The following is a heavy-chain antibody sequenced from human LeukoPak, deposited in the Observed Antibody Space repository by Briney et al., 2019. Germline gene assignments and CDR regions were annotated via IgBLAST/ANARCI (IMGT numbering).Heavy chain of an antibody. CDR1: GGSISSGSYY. J-gene: IGHJ5*02. CDR3: ASSYDFWSGSWFDP. V-gene: IGHV4-61*02. D-gene: IGHD3-3*01. CDR2: IYTSGST. Sequence: SQTLSLTCTVSGGSISSGSYYWSWIRQPAGKGLEWIGRIYTSGSTNYNPSLKSRVTISVDTSKNQFSLKLSSVTAADTAVYYCASSYDFWSGSWFDPWGLGTLVTVSS.